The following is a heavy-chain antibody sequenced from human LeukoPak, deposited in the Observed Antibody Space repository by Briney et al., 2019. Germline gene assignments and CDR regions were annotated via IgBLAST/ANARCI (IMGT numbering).Heavy chain of an antibody. Sequence: GGSLRLSCAASGFTFSSYAMHWVRQAPGKGLEWVAVISYDGSNKYYADSVKGRFTISRDNSKNTLYLQMNSLRAEDTAVYYCARDEGMMGLDYWGQGTLVTVSS. J-gene: IGHJ4*02. D-gene: IGHD3-16*01. CDR3: ARDEGMMGLDY. V-gene: IGHV3-30-3*01. CDR1: GFTFSSYA. CDR2: ISYDGSNK.